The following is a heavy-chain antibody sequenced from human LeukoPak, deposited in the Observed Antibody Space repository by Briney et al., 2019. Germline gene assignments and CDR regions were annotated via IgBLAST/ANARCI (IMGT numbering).Heavy chain of an antibody. D-gene: IGHD3-3*01. V-gene: IGHV4-38-2*02. CDR1: GYSISSGYY. CDR3: ARDITDKTGM. J-gene: IGHJ4*02. CDR2: IYHGGST. Sequence: PSETLSLTCTVSGYSISSGYYWGWIRQPPGKGLEWIGSIYHGGSTYYNPSLKSRVTISVDTPKNQFSLKLSSVTAADTAVYYCARDITDKTGMWGQGTLVTVSS.